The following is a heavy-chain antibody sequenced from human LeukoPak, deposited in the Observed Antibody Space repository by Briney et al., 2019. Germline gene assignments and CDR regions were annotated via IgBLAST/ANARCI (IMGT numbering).Heavy chain of an antibody. Sequence: SETLSLTCAVSGGSISSGGYSWSWIRQPPGKGLEWIGYIYHSGSTYYNPSLKSRVAISVGRSKNQFSLKLSSVTAADTAVYYCAGGDYGRISYWGQGSLVTVSS. CDR1: GGSISSGGYS. CDR3: AGGDYGRISY. V-gene: IGHV4-30-2*02. J-gene: IGHJ4*02. D-gene: IGHD4-17*01. CDR2: IYHSGST.